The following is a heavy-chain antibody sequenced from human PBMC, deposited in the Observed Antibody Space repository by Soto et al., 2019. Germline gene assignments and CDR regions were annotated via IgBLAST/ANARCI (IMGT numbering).Heavy chain of an antibody. J-gene: IGHJ1*01. V-gene: IGHV3-30*18. Sequence: QGQLVETGGGVVQPGRSLRLSCAASGFTLSDYGMHWVRQAPGKGLEWVAVISYDGSNESYADSVRGRFTISRDNSKKTVYLQMNSLTAVEMAVYYGEKERPSVITLFAYWGQWTMDTESS. D-gene: IGHD4-17*01. CDR2: ISYDGSNE. CDR1: GFTLSDYG. CDR3: EKERPSVITLFAY.